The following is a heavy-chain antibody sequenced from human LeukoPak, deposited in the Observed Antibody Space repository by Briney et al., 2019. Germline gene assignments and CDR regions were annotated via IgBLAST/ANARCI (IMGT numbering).Heavy chain of an antibody. CDR3: ARRYCSGGSCYSSFDY. V-gene: IGHV4-59*08. J-gene: IGHJ4*02. Sequence: SETLSLTCTVSGGSISSYYWSWIRQPPGKGLEWIGYIYYSGSTNYNPSLKSRVTMSVDTSKNQFPLKLSSVTAADTAVYYCARRYCSGGSCYSSFDYWGQGTLVTVSS. CDR1: GGSISSYY. D-gene: IGHD2-15*01. CDR2: IYYSGST.